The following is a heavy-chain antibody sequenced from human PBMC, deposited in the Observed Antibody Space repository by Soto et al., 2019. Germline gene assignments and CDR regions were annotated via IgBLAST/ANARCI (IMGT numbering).Heavy chain of an antibody. CDR3: AKDAYGSGWSNYYYYGMDV. CDR1: GFTFSSYG. D-gene: IGHD6-19*01. J-gene: IGHJ6*02. CDR2: ISYDGSNK. Sequence: LRLSCAASGFTFSSYGMHWVRQAPGKGLEWVAVISYDGSNKYYADSVKGRFTISRDNSKNTLYLQMNSLRAEDTAVYYCAKDAYGSGWSNYYYYGMDVWGQGTTVTVSS. V-gene: IGHV3-30*18.